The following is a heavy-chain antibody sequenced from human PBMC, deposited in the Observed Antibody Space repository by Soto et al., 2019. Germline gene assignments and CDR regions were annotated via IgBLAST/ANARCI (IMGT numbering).Heavy chain of an antibody. J-gene: IGHJ3*02. V-gene: IGHV1-46*01. CDR3: ASGRVQWLGAFDI. CDR1: GYTFTSYY. D-gene: IGHD6-19*01. CDR2: INASGGNT. Sequence: GASVKVSCKASGYTFTSYYMHWVRQAPGQGLEWMGIINASGGNTSYAQKFQGRVTMTRDTSTSTAYMELRSLRSDDTAVYYCASGRVQWLGAFDIWGQGTMVTVS.